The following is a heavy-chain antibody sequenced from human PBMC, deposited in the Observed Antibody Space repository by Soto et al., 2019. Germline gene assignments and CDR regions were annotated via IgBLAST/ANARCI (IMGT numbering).Heavy chain of an antibody. Sequence: EVQLLESGGGLVQPGGSLRLSCAASGFTFSSYAMSWVRQAPGKGLEWVSAISGSGGSTYYADSVKGRFTISRDNSKNTLYLQMNSLRAEDTAVYYCAKDQRTQGTYYDYIWGSGFDYWGQGTLVTVSS. J-gene: IGHJ4*02. D-gene: IGHD3-16*01. CDR3: AKDQRTQGTYYDYIWGSGFDY. CDR2: ISGSGGST. V-gene: IGHV3-23*01. CDR1: GFTFSSYA.